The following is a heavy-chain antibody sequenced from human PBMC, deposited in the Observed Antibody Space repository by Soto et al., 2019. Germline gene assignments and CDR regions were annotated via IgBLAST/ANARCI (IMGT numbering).Heavy chain of an antibody. CDR1: GYTFTSYG. J-gene: IGHJ6*02. V-gene: IGHV1-18*04. CDR3: ARENWDYGMDV. CDR2: ISGYNGNT. Sequence: ASVKVSCKASGYTFTSYGISWVRPAPGQGLEWMGWISGYNGNTNYAQRLQGRVTMTTDTSTSTAYMELRSLRSDDTAVYYCARENWDYGMDVWGQGTTVTVSS. D-gene: IGHD3-16*01.